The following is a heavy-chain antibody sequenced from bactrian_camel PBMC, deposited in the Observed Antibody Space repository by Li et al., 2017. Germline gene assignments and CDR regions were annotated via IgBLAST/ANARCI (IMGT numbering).Heavy chain of an antibody. J-gene: IGHJ4*01. V-gene: IGHV3S53*01. D-gene: IGHD3*01. CDR2: ITNRGSG. CDR3: AARKTRAACSTSSSWYDY. Sequence: HVQLVESGGGSVQAGGSLRLSCAASGSSISRRCMGWFRQAPGKQREGIASITNRGSGNYAESVKGRFTVSRDNAENALFLQVNNLTPEDSAMYYCAARKTRAACSTSSSWYDYWGQGTQVTVS. CDR1: GSSISRRC.